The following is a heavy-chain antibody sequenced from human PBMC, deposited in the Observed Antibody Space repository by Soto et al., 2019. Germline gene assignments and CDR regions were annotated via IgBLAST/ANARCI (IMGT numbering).Heavy chain of an antibody. D-gene: IGHD6-13*01. V-gene: IGHV4-59*01. CDR1: GGAISSYY. CDR2: IYYSGST. Sequence: SETLSLTCTVSGGAISSYYWSWIRQPPGKGLEWIGYIYYSGSTNYNPSLKSRVTISVDTSKNQFSLKLSSVTAADTAVYYCAREVAWGIADRPNWFDPWGQGTLVTVFS. J-gene: IGHJ5*02. CDR3: AREVAWGIADRPNWFDP.